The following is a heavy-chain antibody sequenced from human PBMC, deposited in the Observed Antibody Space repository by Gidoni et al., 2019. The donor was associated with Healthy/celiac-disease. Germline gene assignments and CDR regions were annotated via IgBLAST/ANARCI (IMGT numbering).Heavy chain of an antibody. Sequence: EVQLLESGGGLVQPGGSLRLSCAASGFTFSSYAMSCVRQAPGKGLEWVSAISGSGGSTYYADSVKGRFTISRDNSKNTLYLQMNSLRAEDTAVYYCAKDLGDYYGSGSYYHYYYYGMDVWGQGTTVTVSS. CDR2: ISGSGGST. V-gene: IGHV3-23*01. D-gene: IGHD3-10*01. CDR1: GFTFSSYA. CDR3: AKDLGDYYGSGSYYHYYYYGMDV. J-gene: IGHJ6*02.